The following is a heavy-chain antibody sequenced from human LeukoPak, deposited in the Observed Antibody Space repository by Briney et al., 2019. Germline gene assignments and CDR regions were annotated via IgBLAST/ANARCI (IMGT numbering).Heavy chain of an antibody. D-gene: IGHD3-10*01. Sequence: PGGSMRLSSASSGFSFSSYAMSWVRQAPGKGLEWVSSTSGSGAGTYYADSVKGRFTISRDNSKNTVYLQMNSLRADDTAVYYCAKGLGIGELWVDSWGQGTLVTVSS. CDR1: GFSFSSYA. J-gene: IGHJ4*02. V-gene: IGHV3-23*01. CDR2: TSGSGAGT. CDR3: AKGLGIGELWVDS.